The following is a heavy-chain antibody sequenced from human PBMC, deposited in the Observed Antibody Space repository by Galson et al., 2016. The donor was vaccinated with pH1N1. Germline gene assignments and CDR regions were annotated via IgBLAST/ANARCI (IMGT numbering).Heavy chain of an antibody. D-gene: IGHD5-24*01. CDR1: GFTFSDYA. Sequence: SLRLSCAGSGFTFSDYAMNWVRQAPGKGLEWVSGISGSGGSTYYADSMRGRLTISRDNSKNKLFLQVDSLRAEDTAFYYCAKWTTIQFWSSSNFYSWGQGTLVTVSS. V-gene: IGHV3-23*01. CDR3: AKWTTIQFWSSSNFYS. J-gene: IGHJ1*01. CDR2: ISGSGGST.